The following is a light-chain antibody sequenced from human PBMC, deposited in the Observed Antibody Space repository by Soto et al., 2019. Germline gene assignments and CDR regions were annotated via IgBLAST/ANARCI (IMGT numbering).Light chain of an antibody. CDR2: GAS. V-gene: IGKV3-20*01. CDR1: QSVSSSY. Sequence: EIVLTQSPGTLSLSPGERATLSCRASQSVSSSYLAWYQKKPGQAPRLLIYGASSRATGIPDRFSGSGSGTDFTLTISRLEPEDFAVYYCQQYGSYPYTFGQGTKLELK. J-gene: IGKJ2*01. CDR3: QQYGSYPYT.